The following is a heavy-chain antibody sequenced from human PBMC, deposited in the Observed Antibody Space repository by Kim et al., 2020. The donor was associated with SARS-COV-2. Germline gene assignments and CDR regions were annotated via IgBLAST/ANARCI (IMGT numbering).Heavy chain of an antibody. CDR2: IKQDGSEK. CDR1: GFTFSSYW. V-gene: IGHV3-7*01. CDR3: ARAGIQLWLLAYGMDV. D-gene: IGHD5-18*01. J-gene: IGHJ6*02. Sequence: GGSLRLSCAASGFTFSSYWMSWVRQAPGKGLEWVANIKQDGSEKYYVDSVKGRFTISRDNAKNSLYLQMNSLRAEDTAVYYCARAGIQLWLLAYGMDVWGQGTTVTVSS.